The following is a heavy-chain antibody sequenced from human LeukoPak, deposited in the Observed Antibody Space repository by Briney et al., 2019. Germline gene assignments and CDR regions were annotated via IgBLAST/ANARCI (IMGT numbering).Heavy chain of an antibody. J-gene: IGHJ4*02. CDR2: ISGSGGST. CDR1: GFTFSSYA. Sequence: GGSLRLSCAASGFTFSSYAMSWVRQAPGKGLEWVSAISGSGGSTYYADSVKGRFTISRDDSKNTLYLQMNSLRAEDTAVYYCAEDYSGYPGPTCNWGQGTLVTVSS. V-gene: IGHV3-23*01. D-gene: IGHD5-12*01. CDR3: AEDYSGYPGPTCN.